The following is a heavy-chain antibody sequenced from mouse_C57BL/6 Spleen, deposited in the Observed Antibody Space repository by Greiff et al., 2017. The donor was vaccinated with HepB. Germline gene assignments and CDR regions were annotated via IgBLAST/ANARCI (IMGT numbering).Heavy chain of an antibody. V-gene: IGHV1-26*01. Sequence: EVQLQQSGPELVKPGASVKISCKASGYTFTDYYMNWVKQSHGKSLEWIGDINPNNGGTSYNQKFKGKATLTVDKSSSTAYMELRSLTSEDSAVYYWARSPRVYYYGSSYGYFDYWGQGTTLTVSS. CDR2: INPNNGGT. J-gene: IGHJ2*01. CDR1: GYTFTDYY. CDR3: ARSPRVYYYGSSYGYFDY. D-gene: IGHD1-1*01.